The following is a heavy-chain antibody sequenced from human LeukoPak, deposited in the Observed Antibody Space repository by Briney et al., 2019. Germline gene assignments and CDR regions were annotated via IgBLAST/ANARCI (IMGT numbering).Heavy chain of an antibody. V-gene: IGHV1-46*01. CDR2: INPTTGDT. CDR3: ARDALIGSIRRWYFDL. CDR1: GYSFTGYY. D-gene: IGHD3-9*01. J-gene: IGHJ2*01. Sequence: ASVKVSCKASGYSFTGYYMHWVRQAPGQGLEWMGIINPTTGDTNYAQTFQTRVTMTSDTSTSTVSMELISLRSEDTAVYYCARDALIGSIRRWYFDLWGRGTLVTVSS.